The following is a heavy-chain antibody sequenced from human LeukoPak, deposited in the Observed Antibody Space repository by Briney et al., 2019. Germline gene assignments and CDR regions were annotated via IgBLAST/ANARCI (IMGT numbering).Heavy chain of an antibody. Sequence: SETLSLTCTVFGGSITSYYWSWIRQPAGKGLEWIGRIYTSGGSNYNPSLKSRVTESLGETKHQFALKLSPVTAADTAVYYCARDRFAAAMDSSAFDIWGQGTRVSVSS. CDR2: IYTSGGS. J-gene: IGHJ3*02. V-gene: IGHV4-4*07. D-gene: IGHD5-18*01. CDR1: GGSITSYY. CDR3: ARDRFAAAMDSSAFDI.